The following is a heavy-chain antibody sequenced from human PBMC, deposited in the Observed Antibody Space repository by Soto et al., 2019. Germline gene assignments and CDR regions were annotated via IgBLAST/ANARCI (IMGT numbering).Heavy chain of an antibody. D-gene: IGHD2-21*02. Sequence: SETLSLTCAVSGGSISSGGYYWSWIRQHPGKGLEWIGYIYYSGNTYYNPSLKSRVTISVDTSKKQFSLNLSSVTAADTAVYYCAREEGAVTAGGYYYYYGIDIWGQGTMVTSP. J-gene: IGHJ6*02. CDR3: AREEGAVTAGGYYYYYGIDI. V-gene: IGHV4-31*11. CDR1: GGSISSGGYY. CDR2: IYYSGNT.